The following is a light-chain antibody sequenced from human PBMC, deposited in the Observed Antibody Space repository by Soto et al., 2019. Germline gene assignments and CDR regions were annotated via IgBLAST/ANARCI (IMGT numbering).Light chain of an antibody. Sequence: QSVLTQPDSVSGSPGQSITISCTGTSSDVGGYNYVSWYQQHPGKAPKLMIYDVSNRPSGVSNRFSGSKSGNTASLPISGLQAEDEADYYCSSYTSSSTRVFGGGTKLTVL. CDR3: SSYTSSSTRV. V-gene: IGLV2-14*01. CDR2: DVS. CDR1: SSDVGGYNY. J-gene: IGLJ2*01.